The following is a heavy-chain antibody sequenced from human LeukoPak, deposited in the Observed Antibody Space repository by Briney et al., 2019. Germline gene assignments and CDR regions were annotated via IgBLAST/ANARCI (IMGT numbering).Heavy chain of an antibody. CDR2: VFHSGIT. CDR1: GYSISSGYY. D-gene: IGHD2-2*01. Sequence: PSETLSLTCSVSGYSISSGYYWGWIRQPPGKGLEWIGSVFHSGITYYKPSLKSRVTILVDTSKNQFSLKLTSVTAADTAVYYCARDISDCSSTSCSRLHFDYWGQGTLVTVSS. J-gene: IGHJ4*02. CDR3: ARDISDCSSTSCSRLHFDY. V-gene: IGHV4-38-2*02.